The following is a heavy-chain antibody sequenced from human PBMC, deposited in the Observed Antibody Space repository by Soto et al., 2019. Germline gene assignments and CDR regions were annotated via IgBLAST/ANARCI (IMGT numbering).Heavy chain of an antibody. CDR1: GDSISSSTYY. D-gene: IGHD2-21*01. V-gene: IGHV4-39*01. CDR3: ARQSYDGGDYFDY. CDR2: VSYSGTT. Sequence: QVQLQESGPGLVKPSETLSLTCTVSGDSISSSTYYWGWIRQPPAKGLEWIGSVSYSGTTYYNPSLNSRVTTSVDTSRIHFSLKLISVTAADTAVYYCARQSYDGGDYFDYWGQGTLVTVSS. J-gene: IGHJ4*02.